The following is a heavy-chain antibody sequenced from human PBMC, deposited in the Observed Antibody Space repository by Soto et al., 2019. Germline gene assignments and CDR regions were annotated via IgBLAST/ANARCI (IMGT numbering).Heavy chain of an antibody. CDR1: GGSFSGYY. V-gene: IGHV4-34*01. D-gene: IGHD1-1*01. Sequence: LSETLSLTCAFYGGSFSGYYWSWIRQPPGKGLEWIGEINHGGSTNYNPSLKSRVTISVDTSKNQFSLKLSSVTAADTAVYYCAGGGTGTTRGVGYCGQGTLVTVSS. CDR2: INHGGST. J-gene: IGHJ4*02. CDR3: AGGGTGTTRGVGY.